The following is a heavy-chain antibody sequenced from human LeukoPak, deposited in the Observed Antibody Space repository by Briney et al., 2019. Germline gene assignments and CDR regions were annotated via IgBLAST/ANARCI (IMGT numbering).Heavy chain of an antibody. D-gene: IGHD3-22*01. CDR1: GFTFSSYG. Sequence: PGGSLRLSCAASGFTFSSYGMSWVRQAPGKGLEWVSAISGSGGSTYYADSVKGRFTISRDNAKNSLYLQMNSLRAEDTAVYYCARGVPYYYDSSGYYNWGQGTLVTVSS. V-gene: IGHV3-23*01. CDR3: ARGVPYYYDSSGYYN. CDR2: ISGSGGST. J-gene: IGHJ4*02.